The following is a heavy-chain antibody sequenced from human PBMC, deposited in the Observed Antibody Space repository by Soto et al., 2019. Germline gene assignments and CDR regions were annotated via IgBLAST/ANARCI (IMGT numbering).Heavy chain of an antibody. Sequence: SETLSLTCTVTGGAISGYYWTWIRQSDGEGLEWIGRIYSSGSTNYNPSLKSRVTISLDTSMNYFSLRLSSVTAADTAVYYCARGQRFSDWFDPWGKGTLVTVSS. D-gene: IGHD3-3*01. CDR1: GGAISGYY. CDR2: IYSSGST. J-gene: IGHJ5*02. V-gene: IGHV4-4*07. CDR3: ARGQRFSDWFDP.